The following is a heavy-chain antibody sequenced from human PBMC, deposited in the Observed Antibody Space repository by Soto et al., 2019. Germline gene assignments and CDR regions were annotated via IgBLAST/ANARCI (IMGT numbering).Heavy chain of an antibody. Sequence: QVQLQESGPGLVKPSQTLSLTCTVSGGSISSGDYYWSWIRQPPGKGLEWIGYIYYSGSTYYNPSLKXRFTXSXYTSKNQFSLKLSSVTAADTAVYYCARARGARYFDYWGQGTLVTVSS. CDR3: ARARGARYFDY. CDR2: IYYSGST. CDR1: GGSISSGDYY. D-gene: IGHD2-15*01. V-gene: IGHV4-30-4*01. J-gene: IGHJ4*02.